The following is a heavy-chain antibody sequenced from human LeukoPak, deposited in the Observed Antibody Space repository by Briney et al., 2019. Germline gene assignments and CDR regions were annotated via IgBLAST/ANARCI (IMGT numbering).Heavy chain of an antibody. CDR2: ISSSSSYT. CDR3: ARDRLVKGIDY. Sequence: KPGGSLRLSCAASGXTFSDYYMSWIRQAPGKGLEWVSYISSSSSYTNYADSVKGRFTISRDNAKNSLYLQMNSLRAEDTAVYYCARDRLVKGIDYWGQGTLVTVSS. CDR1: GXTFSDYY. V-gene: IGHV3-11*06. D-gene: IGHD2-2*01. J-gene: IGHJ4*02.